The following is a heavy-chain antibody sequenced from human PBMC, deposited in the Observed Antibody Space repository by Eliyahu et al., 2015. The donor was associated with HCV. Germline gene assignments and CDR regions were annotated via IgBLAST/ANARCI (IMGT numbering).Heavy chain of an antibody. CDR3: AIYYYGSGSSPLPDY. CDR2: TRNKANSYTT. CDR1: GFTFSDHY. V-gene: IGHV3-72*01. Sequence: EVQLVESGGGLVQPGGSLRLSCAASGFTFSDHYMDWVRQAPGKGLEWVGRTRNKANSYTTEYAASVKGRFTISRDDSKNSLYLQMNSLKTEDTAVYYCAIYYYGSGSSPLPDYWGQGTLVTVSS. J-gene: IGHJ4*02. D-gene: IGHD3-10*01.